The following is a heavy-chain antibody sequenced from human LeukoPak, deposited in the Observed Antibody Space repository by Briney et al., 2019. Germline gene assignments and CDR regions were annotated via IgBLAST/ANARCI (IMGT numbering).Heavy chain of an antibody. J-gene: IGHJ4*02. CDR1: GGTFSSYG. CDR2: IIPIFGTA. CDR3: ARSYYDSSGYYPNRY. V-gene: IGHV1-69*13. Sequence: ASVKVSCKASGGTFSSYGISWVRQAPGQGLEWMGGIIPIFGTANYAQKFQGRVTITADESTSTAYMELSSLRSEDTAVYYCARSYYDSSGYYPNRYWGQGTLVTVSS. D-gene: IGHD3-22*01.